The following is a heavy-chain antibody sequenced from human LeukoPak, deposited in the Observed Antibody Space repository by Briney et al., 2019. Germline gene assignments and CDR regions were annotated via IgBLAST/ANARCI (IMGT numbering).Heavy chain of an antibody. CDR2: FDPEDGET. CDR3: ATQYYDILTGYSDNWFDP. V-gene: IGHV1-24*01. J-gene: IGHJ5*02. Sequence: ASVKVSCKVSGYTLTELSMHWVRQAPGKGLEWMGGFDPEDGETIYAQKFQGRVTMTEDTSTDTAYMELSSLRSEDTAVYYCATQYYDILTGYSDNWFDPWGQGILVTVSS. CDR1: GYTLTELS. D-gene: IGHD3-9*01.